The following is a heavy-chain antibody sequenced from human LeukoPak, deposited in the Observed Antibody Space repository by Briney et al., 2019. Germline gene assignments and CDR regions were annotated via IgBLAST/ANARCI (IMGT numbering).Heavy chain of an antibody. CDR2: FDPADGET. J-gene: IGHJ4*02. D-gene: IGHD4-23*01. V-gene: IGHV1-24*01. Sequence: GASVKVSCTVSGYSLTELSMHWVRQAPGKGLEWMGGFDPADGETVYAHKFQGRLTMTEDTSTNTGYMELTSLRSEDTAVYYCASDGGGLSSVVTPRSSPFDYWGQGTLVTVSS. CDR3: ASDGGGLSSVVTPRSSPFDY. CDR1: GYSLTELS.